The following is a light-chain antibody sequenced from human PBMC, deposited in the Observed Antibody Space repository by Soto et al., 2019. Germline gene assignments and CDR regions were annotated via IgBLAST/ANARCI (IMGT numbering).Light chain of an antibody. CDR1: ESISIY. Sequence: DIVLTQSPAFLSLSPGDRATLSCRATESISIYLAWFQQKPGQAPRLLIYKGSKRAPGVPARFSGSGSETDFTLTIDSLEPEDFGVYYCRHRNNWPTFGLGTKVDIK. CDR2: KGS. J-gene: IGKJ3*01. V-gene: IGKV3-11*01. CDR3: RHRNNWPT.